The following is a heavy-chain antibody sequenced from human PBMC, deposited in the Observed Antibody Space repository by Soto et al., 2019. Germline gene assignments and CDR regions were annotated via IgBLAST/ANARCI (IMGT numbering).Heavy chain of an antibody. V-gene: IGHV3-30*18. D-gene: IGHD3-22*01. J-gene: IGHJ4*02. CDR2: ISYDGSNK. Sequence: PGGSLRLSCAASGFTFSSYGMHWVRQAPGKGLEWVAVISYDGSNKYYADSVKGQFTISRDNSKNTLYLQMNSLRAEDSAVYYCAKDGNYYDSSGYYYEVDYWGQGT. CDR3: AKDGNYYDSSGYYYEVDY. CDR1: GFTFSSYG.